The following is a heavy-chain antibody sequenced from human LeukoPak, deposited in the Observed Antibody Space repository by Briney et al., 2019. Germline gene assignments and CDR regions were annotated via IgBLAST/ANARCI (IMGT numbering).Heavy chain of an antibody. CDR2: ISYDGSNK. J-gene: IGHJ3*02. CDR3: TRANNGDAFDI. CDR1: GFMFNNYA. V-gene: IGHV3-30*04. D-gene: IGHD2-8*01. Sequence: GGSLRLSCTASGFMFNNYALHWVRQAPGKGLEWVAVISYDGSNKYYSDSVKGRFSISRDKSRNTLYLQMNSLRPDDTAVYYCTRANNGDAFDIWGHGTMVTVSS.